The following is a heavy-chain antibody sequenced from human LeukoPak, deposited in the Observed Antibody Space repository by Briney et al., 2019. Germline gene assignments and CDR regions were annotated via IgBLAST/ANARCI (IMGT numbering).Heavy chain of an antibody. CDR1: GFTVSSNY. V-gene: IGHV3-53*01. J-gene: IGHJ4*02. CDR3: AGGSGWYKTPNYFDC. Sequence: PGGSLRLSCAASGFTVSSNYMSWVRQAPGKGLEWVSVIYSGGSTYYADSVKGRFTISRDNSKNTLYLQMNSLRAEDTAVYYCAGGSGWYKTPNYFDCWGQGTLVTVSS. D-gene: IGHD6-19*01. CDR2: IYSGGST.